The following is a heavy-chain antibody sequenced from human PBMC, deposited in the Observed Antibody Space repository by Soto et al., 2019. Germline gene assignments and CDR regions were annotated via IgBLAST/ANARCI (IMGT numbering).Heavy chain of an antibody. CDR3: ARPSGAGSYDY. CDR1: GYSFTSYW. V-gene: IGHV5-10-1*01. D-gene: IGHD3-10*01. J-gene: IGHJ4*02. Sequence: EVQLVQSGAEVKKPGESLRISCKGSGYSFTSYWISWVRQMPGKGLVWMGRIEPSDSYTNYSPSFQCHVTISAAKSIGTASLRWSSLQASDTAMYYCARPSGAGSYDYWGQGTVVTVSS. CDR2: IEPSDSYT.